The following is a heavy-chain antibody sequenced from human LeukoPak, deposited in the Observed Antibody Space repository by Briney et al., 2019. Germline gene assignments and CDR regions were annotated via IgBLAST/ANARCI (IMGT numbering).Heavy chain of an antibody. Sequence: PSETLSLTCTVSGGSINRYYWSWIRQPAGKGLEWIGRICSTGSTNYNPSLKSRVTMSVDTSKNHFSLKLNSVTAADTAVYYCARHLGAQSLIAFDIWGQGTMVTVSS. CDR2: ICSTGST. D-gene: IGHD3-16*01. J-gene: IGHJ3*02. V-gene: IGHV4-4*07. CDR3: ARHLGAQSLIAFDI. CDR1: GGSINRYY.